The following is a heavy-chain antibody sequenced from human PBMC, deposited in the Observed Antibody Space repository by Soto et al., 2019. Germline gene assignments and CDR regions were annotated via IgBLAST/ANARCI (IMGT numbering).Heavy chain of an antibody. CDR2: IYYSGST. J-gene: IGHJ4*02. V-gene: IGHV4-30-4*01. D-gene: IGHD5-12*01. Sequence: SETLSLTCTVSGGSISSGGYYWSWIRQPPGKGLEWIGYIYYSGSTYYNPSLKSRVTISVDTSKNQFSLKLSSVTAADTAVYYCAREMATNFDYWGQGTLVTVSS. CDR1: GGSISSGGYY. CDR3: AREMATNFDY.